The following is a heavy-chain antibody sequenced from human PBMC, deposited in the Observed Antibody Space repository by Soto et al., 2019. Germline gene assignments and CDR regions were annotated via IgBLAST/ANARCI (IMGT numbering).Heavy chain of an antibody. Sequence: PSGTPSPPPTFSGGPLSRYYLSLIRQPPGKGLEWIGYIYYSGSTNYTPSLKSRVTISVDTSKNQFSLKLSSVTAADTAVYYCARRWGGTFDYWGQGTLVTVSS. V-gene: IGHV4-59*01. J-gene: IGHJ4*02. D-gene: IGHD2-21*01. CDR3: ARRWGGTFDY. CDR1: GGPLSRYY. CDR2: IYYSGST.